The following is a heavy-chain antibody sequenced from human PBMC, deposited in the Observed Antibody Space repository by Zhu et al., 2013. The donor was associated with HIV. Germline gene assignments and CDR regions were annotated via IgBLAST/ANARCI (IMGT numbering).Heavy chain of an antibody. V-gene: IGHV4-30-4*01. D-gene: IGHD1-20*01. CDR3: ARDNNWKHMFDY. CDR2: IYYSGST. CDR1: GGSLSSGDYF. J-gene: IGHJ4*02. Sequence: VQLQESGPGLVKPSQTLSLTCTVSGGSLSSGDYFWSWIRQPPGKGLEWIGYIYYSGSTYYSPSLKSRLTISVDTSKNQFSLKLSSVTAADTAVYYCARDNNWKHMFDYWGQGTLVTVSS.